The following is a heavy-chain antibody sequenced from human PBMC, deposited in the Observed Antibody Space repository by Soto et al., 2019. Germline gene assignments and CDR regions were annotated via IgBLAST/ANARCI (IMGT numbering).Heavy chain of an antibody. J-gene: IGHJ4*02. CDR2: IYDSESA. Sequence: QVQLQESGPGLVKASQTLSLICSVSGESISSGGYYWSWIRHHPGKGREWIGYIYDSESAYYNPSLKSRVTISMDTSNNHFAMKLSSVTAADTAVYYCARASSSSSAADYWGQGTLITVSS. CDR1: GESISSGGYY. D-gene: IGHD6-6*01. V-gene: IGHV4-31*03. CDR3: ARASSSSSAADY.